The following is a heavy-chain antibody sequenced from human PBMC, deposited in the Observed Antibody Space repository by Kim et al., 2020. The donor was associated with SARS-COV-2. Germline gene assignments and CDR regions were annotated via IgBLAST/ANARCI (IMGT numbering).Heavy chain of an antibody. V-gene: IGHV3-9*01. J-gene: IGHJ4*02. CDR3: AKDTGMIVDYFDY. Sequence: YADSVKGRFTISRDNAKNSLYLQMNSLRAEDTALYYCAKDTGMIVDYFDYWGQGTLVTVSS. D-gene: IGHD3-22*01.